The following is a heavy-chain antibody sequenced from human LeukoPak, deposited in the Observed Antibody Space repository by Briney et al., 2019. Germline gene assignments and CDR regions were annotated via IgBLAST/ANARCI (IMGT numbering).Heavy chain of an antibody. Sequence: GGSLRLSCAASGFTFSSYAMSWVRQAPGEGLEWVSAISGSGGSTYYADSVKGRFTISRDNSKNTQYLQMYSLRAEDTAVYYCSKDAWNYVRNWFDPWGQGTLVTVSS. V-gene: IGHV3-23*01. D-gene: IGHD1-7*01. CDR2: ISGSGGST. CDR3: SKDAWNYVRNWFDP. J-gene: IGHJ5*02. CDR1: GFTFSSYA.